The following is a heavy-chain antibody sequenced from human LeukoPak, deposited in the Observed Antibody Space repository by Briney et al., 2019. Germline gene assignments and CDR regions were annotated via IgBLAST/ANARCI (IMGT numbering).Heavy chain of an antibody. Sequence: SETLSLTCTVSGGPISSHYWSWIRQPPGKGLEWIGYIYYSGSTNYNPSLKSRVTISVDTSKNQFSLKLSSVTAADTAVYYCARDRFLEWLGWFDPWGQGTLVTVSS. CDR3: ARDRFLEWLGWFDP. V-gene: IGHV4-59*11. D-gene: IGHD3-3*01. J-gene: IGHJ5*02. CDR1: GGPISSHY. CDR2: IYYSGST.